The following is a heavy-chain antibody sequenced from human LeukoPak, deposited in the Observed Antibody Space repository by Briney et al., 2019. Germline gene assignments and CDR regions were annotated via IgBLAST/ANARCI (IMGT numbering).Heavy chain of an antibody. CDR1: GGTFSSYA. Sequence: ASVKVSCKASGGTFSSYAISWVRQAPGQGLEWMGGIIPIFGTANYAQKFQGRVTITADESTSTAYMELSSLRSEDTAVYYCARDLRAYCGGDCWRSWFDPWGQGTLVTVSS. D-gene: IGHD2-21*02. J-gene: IGHJ5*02. CDR3: ARDLRAYCGGDCWRSWFDP. CDR2: IIPIFGTA. V-gene: IGHV1-69*13.